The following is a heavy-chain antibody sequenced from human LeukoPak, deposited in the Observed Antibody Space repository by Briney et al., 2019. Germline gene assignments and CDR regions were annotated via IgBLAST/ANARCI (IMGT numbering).Heavy chain of an antibody. J-gene: IGHJ5*02. CDR1: GGSISSYY. CDR2: IYYSGST. D-gene: IGHD1-26*01. Sequence: PSETLSLTXTVSGGSISSYYWSWIRQPPGKGLEWIGYIYYSGSTNYNPSLESRVTISVDTSKNQFSLKLSSVTAADTAVYYCARVGEGVFDPWGQGTLVTVSS. CDR3: ARVGEGVFDP. V-gene: IGHV4-59*01.